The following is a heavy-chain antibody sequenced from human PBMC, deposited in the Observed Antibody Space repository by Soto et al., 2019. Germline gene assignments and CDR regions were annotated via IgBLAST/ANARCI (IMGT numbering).Heavy chain of an antibody. Sequence: PSETLSLTCTVSGGSISSSSYYWGWIRPPPGKGLEWIGSIYYSGNTYYNPSLKSRVTISVDTSKNQFSLKLSSVTAADTAVYYCARRLVGARRGNWFDPWGQGTLVTVSS. CDR2: IYYSGNT. CDR3: ARRLVGARRGNWFDP. J-gene: IGHJ5*02. CDR1: GGSISSSSYY. D-gene: IGHD1-26*01. V-gene: IGHV4-39*01.